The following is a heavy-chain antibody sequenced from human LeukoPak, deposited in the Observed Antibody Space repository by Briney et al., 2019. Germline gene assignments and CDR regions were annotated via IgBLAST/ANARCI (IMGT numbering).Heavy chain of an antibody. J-gene: IGHJ4*02. Sequence: ASVKVSCKASGYTFTSYDINWVRQATGQGLEWMGWMNPNSGNTGYAQKFQGRVTTTRNTSISTAYMELSSLRSEDTAVYYCARGDRDYYGSGSYQYYFDYWGQGTLVTVSS. CDR1: GYTFTSYD. CDR3: ARGDRDYYGSGSYQYYFDY. D-gene: IGHD3-10*01. V-gene: IGHV1-8*01. CDR2: MNPNSGNT.